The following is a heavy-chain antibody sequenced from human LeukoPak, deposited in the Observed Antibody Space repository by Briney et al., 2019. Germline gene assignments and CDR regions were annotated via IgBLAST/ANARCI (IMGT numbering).Heavy chain of an antibody. CDR3: ARVVVVVPAAIRGVRFDP. V-gene: IGHV3-21*01. CDR1: GFTFSSYS. CDR2: ISSISSYI. D-gene: IGHD2-2*01. Sequence: GGSLRLSCAASGFTFSSYSMNWVRQAPGKGLEWVSSISSISSYIYYADSVKGRFTISRDNAKNSLYLQINGLRAQDTAVYCCARVVVVVPAAIRGVRFDPWGQGTLVTVPS. J-gene: IGHJ5*02.